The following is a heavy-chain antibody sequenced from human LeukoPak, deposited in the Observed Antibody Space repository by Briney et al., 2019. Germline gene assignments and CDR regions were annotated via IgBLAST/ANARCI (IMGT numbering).Heavy chain of an antibody. D-gene: IGHD1-26*01. Sequence: SVKVSCKASVGTFSSYAISWVRQAPGQGLEWMGRIIPILGIANYAQKFWGRVTITADKSTSTAYMGLRSLRSEDTAVYNSARLEVGATPFDYWGQGTLVTVSS. CDR1: VGTFSSYA. CDR2: IIPILGIA. CDR3: ARLEVGATPFDY. J-gene: IGHJ4*02. V-gene: IGHV1-69*04.